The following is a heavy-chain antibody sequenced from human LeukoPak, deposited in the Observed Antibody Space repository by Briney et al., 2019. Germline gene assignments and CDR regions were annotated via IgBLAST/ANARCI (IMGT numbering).Heavy chain of an antibody. CDR3: ARDSNSGTRRGYYYYYMDV. CDR2: ISSSSSYI. V-gene: IGHV3-21*01. Sequence: PGGSLRLSCAASGFTFSSYSMNWVRQAPGKGLEWVSSISSSSSYIYYADSVKGRFTISRDNAKNSLYLQMNSLRAEDTAVYYCARDSNSGTRRGYYYYYMDVWGKGTTVTVSS. J-gene: IGHJ6*03. D-gene: IGHD2-2*01. CDR1: GFTFSSYS.